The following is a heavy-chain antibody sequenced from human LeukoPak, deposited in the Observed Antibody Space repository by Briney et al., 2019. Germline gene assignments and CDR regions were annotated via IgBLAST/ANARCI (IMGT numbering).Heavy chain of an antibody. CDR1: GGSFSGYY. D-gene: IGHD3-16*01. Sequence: SETLSLTCAVYGGSFSGYYWSWIRQPPGKGLEWIGEINHSGSTNYNPSLKSRVTISVDTSKNQFSLKLSSVTAADTAVYYCARGPVMGITDYWGQGTLVTVSS. J-gene: IGHJ4*02. CDR2: INHSGST. CDR3: ARGPVMGITDY. V-gene: IGHV4-34*01.